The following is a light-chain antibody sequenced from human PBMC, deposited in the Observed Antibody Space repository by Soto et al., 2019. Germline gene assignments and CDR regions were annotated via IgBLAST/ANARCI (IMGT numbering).Light chain of an antibody. V-gene: IGKV1-5*03. Sequence: DIQMTQSPSTLSASVGDRVTITCRASQSISSWLAWYQQKPGKAPKLLINKASSLESGVPSRFSGSGSGTEFTLTISSLQPDDFATYYCQQYNSDSPLTFVGGTKVEIK. CDR2: KAS. J-gene: IGKJ4*01. CDR1: QSISSW. CDR3: QQYNSDSPLT.